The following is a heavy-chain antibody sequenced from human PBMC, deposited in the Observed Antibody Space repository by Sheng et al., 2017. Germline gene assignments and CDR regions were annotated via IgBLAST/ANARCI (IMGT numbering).Heavy chain of an antibody. CDR1: GYSISSGYY. J-gene: IGHJ4*02. CDR3: ARAYCSGGSCYSRVFDY. D-gene: IGHD2-15*01. CDR2: IYHSGST. Sequence: QVQLQESGPGLVKPSETLSLTCTVSGYSISSGYYWEWIGSIYHSGSTYYNPSLKSRVTISVDTSKNQFSLKLSSVTAADTAVYYCARAYCSGGSCYSRVFDYWGQGTLVTVSS. V-gene: IGHV4-38-2*02.